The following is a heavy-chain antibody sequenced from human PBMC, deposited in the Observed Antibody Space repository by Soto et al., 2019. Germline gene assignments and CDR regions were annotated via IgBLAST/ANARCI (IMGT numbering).Heavy chain of an antibody. V-gene: IGHV1-18*01. CDR3: ARTVTTPLVAFDI. CDR1: GYTFTSDG. CDR2: ISAYNGNT. J-gene: IGHJ3*02. Sequence: ASVKVSCWASGYTFTSDGISSVRQAPGQGLEWMGWISAYNGNTNYAQKLQGRVTMTTDTSTSTAYMELRSLRSDGTAVYYCARTVTTPLVAFDIWGQGTMVTVSS. D-gene: IGHD4-17*01.